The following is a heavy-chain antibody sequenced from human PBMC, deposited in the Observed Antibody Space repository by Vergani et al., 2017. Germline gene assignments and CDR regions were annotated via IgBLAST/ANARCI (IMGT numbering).Heavy chain of an antibody. V-gene: IGHV4-34*01. CDR1: GGSFSGYY. J-gene: IGHJ6*03. Sequence: QVQLQQWGAGLLKPSETLSLTCAVYGGSFSGYYWSWIRQPPGKGLEWIGEINHSGSTNYNPSLKSRVTISVDTSKNQFSLKLSSVTAADTAVYYCARPSRVRSSSPRYYYYYMDVWGKGTTVTVSS. D-gene: IGHD6-6*01. CDR3: ARPSRVRSSSPRYYYYYMDV. CDR2: INHSGST.